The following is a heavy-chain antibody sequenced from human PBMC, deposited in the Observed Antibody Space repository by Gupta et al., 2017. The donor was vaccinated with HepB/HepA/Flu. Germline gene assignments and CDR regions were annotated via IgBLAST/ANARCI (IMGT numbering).Heavy chain of an antibody. D-gene: IGHD7-27*01. CDR1: DGSISYYY. V-gene: IGHV4-59*01. CDR2: IYDSGSTNY. J-gene: IGHJ4*02. Sequence: QVQLQESGPGLVKPSETLSLTCTVSDGSISYYYWSWLRQPPGKGLEWIGYIYDSGSTNYNYNPSLKSRVTISVDTSKNQFSLKLSSVTAADTAVYYCARGAWGSDYWGQGTLVTVSS. CDR3: ARGAWGSDY.